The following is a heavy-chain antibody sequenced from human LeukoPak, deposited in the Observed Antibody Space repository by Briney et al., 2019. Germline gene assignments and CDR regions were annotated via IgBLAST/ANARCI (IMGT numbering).Heavy chain of an antibody. CDR2: IYYSGST. Sequence: SETLSLTCTVSGGFISSYYWSWIRQPPGKGLEWIGYIYYSGSTNYNPSLKSRVTISVDTSKNQFSLKLSSVTAADTAVYYCARVPSTVVTPVDYWGQGTLVTVSS. D-gene: IGHD4-23*01. CDR3: ARVPSTVVTPVDY. CDR1: GGFISSYY. J-gene: IGHJ4*02. V-gene: IGHV4-59*08.